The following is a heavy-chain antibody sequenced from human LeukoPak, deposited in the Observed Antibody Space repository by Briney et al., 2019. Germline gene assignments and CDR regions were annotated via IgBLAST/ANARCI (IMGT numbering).Heavy chain of an antibody. Sequence: PGGSLRLSCAASGFTFSSYAMSWVRQAPGKGLEWVSAISGSGGSTYYADSVKGRFTISRDNSKNTLYLQMNSLRAEDTAVYYCAKDGPLVKKPRPLFGGATGHSGGDVWGQGTTVTVSS. CDR3: AKDGPLVKKPRPLFGGATGHSGGDV. CDR2: ISGSGGST. J-gene: IGHJ6*02. V-gene: IGHV3-23*01. CDR1: GFTFSSYA. D-gene: IGHD1-26*01.